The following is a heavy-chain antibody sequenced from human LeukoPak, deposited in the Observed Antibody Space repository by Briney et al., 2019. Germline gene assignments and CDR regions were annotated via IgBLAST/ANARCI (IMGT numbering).Heavy chain of an antibody. CDR1: GFTLSIYA. J-gene: IGHJ2*01. CDR3: ARDLVVVVTATRERPWYFDL. Sequence: TGGPLRLSCVLSGFTLSIYAINCVPQAPGEGLEWVSSISSSSSYIYYADSVKGRFTISRDNAKNSLYLQMNSLRAEDTAVYYCARDLVVVVTATRERPWYFDLWGRGTLVTVSS. V-gene: IGHV3-21*01. CDR2: ISSSSSYI. D-gene: IGHD2-21*02.